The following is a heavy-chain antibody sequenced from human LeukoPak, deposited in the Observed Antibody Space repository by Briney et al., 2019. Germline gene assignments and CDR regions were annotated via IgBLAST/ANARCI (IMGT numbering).Heavy chain of an antibody. Sequence: GRSLRLSCAASGFTFSSYAMHWVRQAPGKGLEWVAVISYDGSNKYYADSVKGRFTISRDNSKDTLYLQMNSLRAEDTAVYYCAKSQAARPAFDYWGQGTLVTVSS. CDR2: ISYDGSNK. J-gene: IGHJ4*02. CDR3: AKSQAARPAFDY. V-gene: IGHV3-30-3*02. CDR1: GFTFSSYA. D-gene: IGHD6-6*01.